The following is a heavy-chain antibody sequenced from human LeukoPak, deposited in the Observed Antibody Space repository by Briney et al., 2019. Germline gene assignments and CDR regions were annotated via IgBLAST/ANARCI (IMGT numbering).Heavy chain of an antibody. CDR2: IYTSGST. CDR3: ARDSSGWYYYYYYMDV. CDR1: GGSISSYY. V-gene: IGHV4-4*07. Sequence: SETLSLTCTVSGGSISSYYWSWIRQPAGKGLEWIGRIYTSGSTNYNPSLKSRVTMSVGTSKNQFSLKLSSVTAADTAVYYCARDSSGWYYYYYYMDVWGKGTTVTVSS. J-gene: IGHJ6*03. D-gene: IGHD6-19*01.